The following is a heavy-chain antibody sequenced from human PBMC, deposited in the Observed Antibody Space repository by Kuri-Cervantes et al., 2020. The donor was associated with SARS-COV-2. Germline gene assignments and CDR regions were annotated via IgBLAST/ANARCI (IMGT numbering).Heavy chain of an antibody. CDR2: FDPEDGET. D-gene: IGHD3-3*01. CDR3: ARLGWDFWSGYRNYYYYYMDV. Sequence: ASVKVSCKVSGYTLTELSMHWVRQAPGKGLEWMGGFDPEDGETIYAQKFQGRVTITRNTSISTAYMELSSLRSEDTAVYYCARLGWDFWSGYRNYYYYYMDVWGKGTTVTVSS. CDR1: GYTLTELS. J-gene: IGHJ6*03. V-gene: IGHV1-24*01.